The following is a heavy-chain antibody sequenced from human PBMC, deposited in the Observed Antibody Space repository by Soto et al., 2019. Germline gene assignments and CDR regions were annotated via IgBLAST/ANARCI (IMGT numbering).Heavy chain of an antibody. CDR1: GGSISSYY. CDR3: ARDHRPKTSGNYYYYYGMDV. V-gene: IGHV4-59*01. D-gene: IGHD1-26*01. Sequence: PSETLSLTCTVSGGSISSYYWSWSRQPPGKGLEWIGYIYYSGSTNYNPSLKSRVTISVDTSKNQFSLKLSSVTAADTAVYYCARDHRPKTSGNYYYYYGMDVWGQGTTVTVSS. CDR2: IYYSGST. J-gene: IGHJ6*02.